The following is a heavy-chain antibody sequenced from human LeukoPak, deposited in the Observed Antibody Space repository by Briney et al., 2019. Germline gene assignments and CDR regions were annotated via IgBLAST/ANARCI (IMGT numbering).Heavy chain of an antibody. CDR3: ARTAVLRFLESFDY. Sequence: GGSLRLSCAASGFTVSSNYMSWGRQAPGKGLEWVSVIYSGGSTYYADSVKGRFTISRDNSKNTLYLQMNSLRAEDTAVYYCARTAVLRFLESFDYWGQGTLVTVSS. CDR1: GFTVSSNY. CDR2: IYSGGST. V-gene: IGHV3-66*01. J-gene: IGHJ4*02. D-gene: IGHD3-3*01.